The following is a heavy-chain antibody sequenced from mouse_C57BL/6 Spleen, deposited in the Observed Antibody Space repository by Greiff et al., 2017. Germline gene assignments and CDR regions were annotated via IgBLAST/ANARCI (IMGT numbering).Heavy chain of an antibody. J-gene: IGHJ1*03. V-gene: IGHV5-6*01. CDR1: GFTFSSYG. CDR3: ARHLDGYYEYFDV. CDR2: ISSGGSYT. Sequence: EVQGVESGGDLVKPGGSLKLSCAASGFTFSSYGMSWVRQTPDKRLEWVATISSGGSYTYYPDSVKGRFTISRDNAKNTLYLQMSSLKSEDTAMYYCARHLDGYYEYFDVWGTGTTVTVSS. D-gene: IGHD2-3*01.